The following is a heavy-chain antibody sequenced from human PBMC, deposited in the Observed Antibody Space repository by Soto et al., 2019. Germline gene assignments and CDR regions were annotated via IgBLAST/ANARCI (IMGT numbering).Heavy chain of an antibody. CDR3: ARGVGFGYYYYHMDL. V-gene: IGHV4-59*01. CDR1: GCSISSYY. J-gene: IGHJ6*02. Sequence: ETLSLTCTFSGCSISSYYWSWIRQPPGKGLEWIGYVYYSGSTNYNPSLKSRVTISVDTSKNQFSLKLSSVTTADTAVYYCARGVGFGYYYYHMDLWGQGTTVTVSS. D-gene: IGHD3-10*01. CDR2: VYYSGST.